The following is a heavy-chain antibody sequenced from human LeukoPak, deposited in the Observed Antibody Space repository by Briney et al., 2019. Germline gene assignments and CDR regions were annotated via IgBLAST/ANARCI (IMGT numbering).Heavy chain of an antibody. Sequence: AVKVCCKSSAGTFSSYAISWVRQPPGQGLEWMGGIILIFSTANYAQKFQGRVTSTADESTSTAYMELSSLRSEATAVYYCASVPYYYDSSGYYYDYWGQGTLVSVSS. CDR3: ASVPYYYDSSGYYYDY. D-gene: IGHD3-22*01. V-gene: IGHV1-69*13. J-gene: IGHJ4*02. CDR2: IILIFSTA. CDR1: AGTFSSYA.